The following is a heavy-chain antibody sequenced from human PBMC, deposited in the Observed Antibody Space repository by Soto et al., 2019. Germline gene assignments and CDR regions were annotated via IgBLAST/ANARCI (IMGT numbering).Heavy chain of an antibody. D-gene: IGHD2-2*01. CDR1: GYSFTSYW. CDR3: ARDLHIVVVPAAAGLSYYYGMDV. V-gene: IGHV5-10-1*01. J-gene: IGHJ6*02. CDR2: IDPSDSYT. Sequence: RGESLKISCKGSGYSFTSYWISWVRQMPGKGLEWMGRIDPSDSYTNYSPSFQGHVTISADKSISTAYLQWSSLKASDTAMYYCARDLHIVVVPAAAGLSYYYGMDVWGQGTTVTVSS.